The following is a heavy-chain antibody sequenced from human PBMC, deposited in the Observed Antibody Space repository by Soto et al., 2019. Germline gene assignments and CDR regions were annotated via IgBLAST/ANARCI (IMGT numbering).Heavy chain of an antibody. CDR2: TYYRSKWYN. V-gene: IGHV6-1*01. J-gene: IGHJ3*02. D-gene: IGHD1-1*01. Sequence: SQTLSLTCAISGDSVSSNSAAWNWIRQSPSRGLEWLGRTYYRSKWYNDYAVSVKSRITINPDTSKNQVSLQLNSVTPEDTAVYYGARGSPQLRGPGAFDIWGQGTMVTVSS. CDR3: ARGSPQLRGPGAFDI. CDR1: GDSVSSNSAA.